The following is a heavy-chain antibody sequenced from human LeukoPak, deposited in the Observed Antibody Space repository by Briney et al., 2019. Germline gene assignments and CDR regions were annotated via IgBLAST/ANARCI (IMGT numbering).Heavy chain of an antibody. V-gene: IGHV3-30*04. CDR3: ARERSSGSYYDH. Sequence: GGSLRLSCAASGFTFSNYAFHWVRQAPGKGLEWVAVISHDGSKEYYADSVEGRFTISRDNSKNTLYLQMNSLRREDTAVFSCARERSSGSYYDHWGQGTLVTVSS. CDR2: ISHDGSKE. D-gene: IGHD1-26*01. CDR1: GFTFSNYA. J-gene: IGHJ4*02.